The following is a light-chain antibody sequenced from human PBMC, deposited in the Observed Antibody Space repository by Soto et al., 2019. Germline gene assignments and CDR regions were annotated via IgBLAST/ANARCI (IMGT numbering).Light chain of an antibody. CDR3: QQYKSWPLT. J-gene: IGKJ4*01. CDR1: QSISRK. CDR2: GAS. V-gene: IGKV3-15*01. Sequence: ILMTQSPATLAMSPGERATLSCRASQSISRKVAWYQQKPGQAPRLLIYGASTRATGVPAGFSGSGSGTEFTLSISSLQSEHFAVYYCQQYKSWPLTFGGGTNVEI.